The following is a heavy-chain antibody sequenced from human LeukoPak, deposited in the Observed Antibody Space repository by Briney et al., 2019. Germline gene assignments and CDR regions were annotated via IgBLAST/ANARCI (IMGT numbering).Heavy chain of an antibody. D-gene: IGHD6-19*01. CDR1: GYTFTGYY. CDR2: INPNSGGT. CDR3: ARDLLLGSGWTRRRDWFDP. J-gene: IGHJ5*02. Sequence: GASVKVSCKASGYTFTGYYMHWVRQAPGQGLEWMGWINPNSGGTNYAQKFQGRVTMTRDTSISTAYMELSRLRSDDTAVYYCARDLLLGSGWTRRRDWFDPWGQGTLVTVSS. V-gene: IGHV1-2*02.